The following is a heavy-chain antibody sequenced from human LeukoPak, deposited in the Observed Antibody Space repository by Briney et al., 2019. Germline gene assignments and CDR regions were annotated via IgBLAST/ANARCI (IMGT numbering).Heavy chain of an antibody. CDR1: GGSISSYY. D-gene: IGHD5-18*01. Sequence: SETLSLTCTVSGGSISSYYWSWIRQPPGKGLEWIGYIYTSGSTNYNPSLKSRVTISVDTSKNQFSLKLSSVTAADTAVYYCARGRGGYSYGRVRAFDIWGQGTMVTVSS. CDR3: ARGRGGYSYGRVRAFDI. CDR2: IYTSGST. J-gene: IGHJ3*02. V-gene: IGHV4-4*09.